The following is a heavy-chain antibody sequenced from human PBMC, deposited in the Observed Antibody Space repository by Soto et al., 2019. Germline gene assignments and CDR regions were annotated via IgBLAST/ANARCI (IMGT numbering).Heavy chain of an antibody. J-gene: IGHJ4*02. D-gene: IGHD3-9*01. CDR1: GFTFSGSA. CDR2: IRGKANSDAA. CDR3: TSPSINYDILTDYFKY. V-gene: IGHV3-73*01. Sequence: LRLSCAASGFTFSGSAVHWFLQAPGKGLEWVGRIRGKANSDAAVYDASVKGRFTISRDDSMNTAYLQMNSLKTEDTAVYYCTSPSINYDILTDYFKYWGQGSLVTAPQ.